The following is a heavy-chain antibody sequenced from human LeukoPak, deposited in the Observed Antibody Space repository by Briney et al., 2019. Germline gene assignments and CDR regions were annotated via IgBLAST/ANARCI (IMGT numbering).Heavy chain of an antibody. CDR2: IRSGSTYI. J-gene: IGHJ4*02. CDR1: GFTFSSYG. V-gene: IGHV3-21*01. Sequence: GGSLRLSCVASGFTFSSYGIHWVRQAPGKGLEWVSSIRSGSTYINYADSVKGRFTISRDDAKKSLYLQMNSLRAEDTAVYYCARDGIFDYWGQGTLVTVSS. CDR3: ARDGIFDY.